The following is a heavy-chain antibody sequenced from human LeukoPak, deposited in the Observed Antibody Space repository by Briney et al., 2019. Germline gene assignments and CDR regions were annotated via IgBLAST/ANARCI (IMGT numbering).Heavy chain of an antibody. CDR2: THYRGNT. D-gene: IGHD4-23*01. CDR3: ARAFQYYGGNQLFDY. CDR1: GGSISSGDYS. J-gene: IGHJ4*02. Sequence: QPSETLSLTCTVSGGSISSGDYSWSWLRQSPGKGLEWIGYTHYRGNTYYNPSLKSRLTISLDTSKNQFSLKLSSVTAADAAVYYCARAFQYYGGNQLFDYWGQGILVTVSS. V-gene: IGHV4-30-4*01.